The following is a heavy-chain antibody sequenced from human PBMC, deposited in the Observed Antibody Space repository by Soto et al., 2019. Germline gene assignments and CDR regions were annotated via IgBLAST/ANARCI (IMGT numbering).Heavy chain of an antibody. V-gene: IGHV1-46*01. CDR1: GYTFSSYY. CDR2: IKPDGDAT. J-gene: IGHJ4*02. CDR3: ARGLESLYYFDY. D-gene: IGHD1-1*01. Sequence: QVQLVQSGAEVKTPGASVKVSCRASGYTFSSYYMHWVRQAPGQGLERMGIIKPDGDATTYAQKFQGRVTMTRDTSTSTVYMELSSLRFEDTAVYFCARGLESLYYFDYWGQGTLVTVSS.